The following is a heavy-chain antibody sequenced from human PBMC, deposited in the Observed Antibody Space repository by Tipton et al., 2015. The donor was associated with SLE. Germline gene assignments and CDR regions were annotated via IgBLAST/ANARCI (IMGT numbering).Heavy chain of an antibody. Sequence: TLSLTCAVSGYSISSGYYWGWIRQPPGKGLEWIGSISHRGNTYYNPSLKSRVSISVDTSQNQFSLNLNSVTAADTAVYYCAKHDRGRDAFDIWGQGTMVTVSS. CDR1: GYSISSGYY. J-gene: IGHJ3*02. CDR2: ISHRGNT. CDR3: AKHDRGRDAFDI. V-gene: IGHV4-38-2*01. D-gene: IGHD3-16*01.